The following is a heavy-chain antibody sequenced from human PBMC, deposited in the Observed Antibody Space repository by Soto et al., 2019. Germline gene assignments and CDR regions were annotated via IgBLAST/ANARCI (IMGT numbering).Heavy chain of an antibody. V-gene: IGHV3-30*18. J-gene: IGHJ6*02. CDR1: GFTFSIYG. Sequence: QVQLVESGGGVVQPGRSLRLSCAASGFTFSIYGMHWVRQAPGKGLEWVALISYDGSTKFYADSVKGRFTNSRDNSKRTLNLEMNSLSAEDTAVYFCSKDAKKYHYYDHGMDVWGQGTTVTVSS. D-gene: IGHD3-22*01. CDR2: ISYDGSTK. CDR3: SKDAKKYHYYDHGMDV.